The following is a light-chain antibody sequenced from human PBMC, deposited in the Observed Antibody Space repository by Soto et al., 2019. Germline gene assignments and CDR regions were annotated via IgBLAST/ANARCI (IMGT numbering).Light chain of an antibody. CDR1: QSINTW. V-gene: IGKV1-5*01. CDR2: DAS. CDR3: QQYDTYSRT. J-gene: IGKJ1*01. Sequence: IQMTQSPSTLSASLGDRVTVTCRASQSINTWLAWYQQKQGKAPKLLIYDASSLQSGVPSRFTGRVSGTEGTLTISSLKKDDGATYYCQQYDTYSRTFGQGTKVDIK.